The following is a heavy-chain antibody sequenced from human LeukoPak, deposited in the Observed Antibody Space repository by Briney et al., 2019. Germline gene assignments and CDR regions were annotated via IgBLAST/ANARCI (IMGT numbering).Heavy chain of an antibody. CDR1: GGTFSSYA. Sequence: VASVKVSCKASGGTFSSYAISWVRQAPGQGLEWMGGIIPIFGTANYAQKFQGRVTITTDESTSTAYMELSSLRSEDTAVYYCARSRPYSQGYYMDVWGKGTTVTVSS. CDR2: IIPIFGTA. J-gene: IGHJ6*03. D-gene: IGHD2-15*01. CDR3: ARSRPYSQGYYMDV. V-gene: IGHV1-69*05.